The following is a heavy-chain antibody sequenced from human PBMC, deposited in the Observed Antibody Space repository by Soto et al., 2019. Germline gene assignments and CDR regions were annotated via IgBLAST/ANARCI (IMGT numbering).Heavy chain of an antibody. Sequence: TGGSLRLSCAASGFTVSSNYLTWVRQAPGKGLKWFSVLYPDGRAYYADSVKGRFTISTDNSKNSVYLQMNTLRAEDTAVYYRARGLGREYHDNGGYFHLDYWGQGTLVTVSS. CDR2: LYPDGRA. CDR1: GFTVSSNY. CDR3: ARGLGREYHDNGGYFHLDY. J-gene: IGHJ4*02. D-gene: IGHD3-22*01. V-gene: IGHV3-53*01.